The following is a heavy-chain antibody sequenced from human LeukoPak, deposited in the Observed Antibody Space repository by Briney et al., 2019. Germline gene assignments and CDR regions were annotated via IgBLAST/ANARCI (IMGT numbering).Heavy chain of an antibody. CDR2: INPSGGST. D-gene: IGHD6-13*01. J-gene: IGHJ6*03. CDR1: GYTFTSYY. V-gene: IGHV1-46*01. Sequence: PRASVKVSCKASGYTFTSYYMHWVRQAPGQGLEWMGIINPSGGSTSCAQKFQGRVTMTRDTSTSTVYMELSSLRSEDTAVYYCARVRGDLHGSGRSSSSWYPWDYYYYMDVWGKGTTVTVSS. CDR3: ARVRGDLHGSGRSSSSWYPWDYYYYMDV.